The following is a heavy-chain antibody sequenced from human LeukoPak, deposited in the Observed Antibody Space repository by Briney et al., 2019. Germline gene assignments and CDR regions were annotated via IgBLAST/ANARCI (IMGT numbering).Heavy chain of an antibody. CDR1: GFTFSSYS. Sequence: GSLRLSCAASGFTFSSYSMNWIRQPPGKGLEWIGYIYYSGSTNYNPSLKSRVTISVDTSKNQFSLKLSSVTAADTAVYYCAREQSSGPVNWGQGTLVTVSS. D-gene: IGHD6-19*01. V-gene: IGHV4-59*01. CDR2: IYYSGST. J-gene: IGHJ4*02. CDR3: AREQSSGPVN.